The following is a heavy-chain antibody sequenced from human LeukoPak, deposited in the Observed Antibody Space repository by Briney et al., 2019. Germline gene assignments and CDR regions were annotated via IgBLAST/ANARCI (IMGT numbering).Heavy chain of an antibody. CDR3: ARDIGYGDYAGQDY. CDR1: GYTFTDYY. V-gene: IGHV1-2*02. D-gene: IGHD4-17*01. Sequence: ASVKVSCKASGYTFTDYYMHWVRQAPGQGLEWMGWINPNSGGTNYAQKFQGRVTMTRDTSISTGYMELSRLRPDGTAVYYCARDIGYGDYAGQDYWGQGTLVTVSS. CDR2: INPNSGGT. J-gene: IGHJ4*02.